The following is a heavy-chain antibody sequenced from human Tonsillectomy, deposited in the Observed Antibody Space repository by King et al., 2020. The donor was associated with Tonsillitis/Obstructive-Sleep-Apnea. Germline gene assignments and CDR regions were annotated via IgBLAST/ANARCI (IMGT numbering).Heavy chain of an antibody. J-gene: IGHJ4*02. CDR3: AREAYDTSGSCDY. CDR2: INFNGGNT. D-gene: IGHD3-22*01. V-gene: IGHV3-64*01. Sequence: DVQLVESGGGLVQPGESLRLSCAASGFTFSSYAMHWVRQAPGKGLEFVSAINFNGGNTYYANSVKGRFTISRDNSRYTLCLQMGSLRADDMAVYYCAREAYDTSGSCDYWGQGTLVTVSS. CDR1: GFTFSSYA.